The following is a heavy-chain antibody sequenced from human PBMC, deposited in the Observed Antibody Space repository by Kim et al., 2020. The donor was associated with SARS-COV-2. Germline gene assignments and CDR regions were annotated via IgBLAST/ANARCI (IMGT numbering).Heavy chain of an antibody. V-gene: IGHV3-7*01. CDR1: GFSFSSYW. Sequence: GGSLRLSCAASGFSFSSYWMSWVRQAPGKGLEWVANIKKDGSEKFYVDSVKGRFTISRDNAKNSLYLQMNSLRVEDTAVYYCVSADGPRRSYYSYYMDV. CDR2: IKKDGSEK. J-gene: IGHJ6*03. CDR3: VSADGPRRSYYSYYMDV.